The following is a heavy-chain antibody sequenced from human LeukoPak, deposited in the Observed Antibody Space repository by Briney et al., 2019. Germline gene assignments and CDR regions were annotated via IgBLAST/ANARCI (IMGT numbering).Heavy chain of an antibody. J-gene: IGHJ4*02. Sequence: TGGSLRLSCAASGFTFSSYGMNWVRQAPGKGLEWVSYISSSGSTIYYADSVKGRFTISRDNAKNSLYLQMNSLRAEDTAVYYCARDRYDSSGYYSLDYWGQGTLVTVSS. CDR2: ISSSGSTI. CDR1: GFTFSSYG. V-gene: IGHV3-48*03. CDR3: ARDRYDSSGYYSLDY. D-gene: IGHD3-22*01.